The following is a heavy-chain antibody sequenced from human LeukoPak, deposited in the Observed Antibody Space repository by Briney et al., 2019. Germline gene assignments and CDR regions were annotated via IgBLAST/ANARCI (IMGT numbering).Heavy chain of an antibody. CDR2: ISGSGGST. V-gene: IGHV3-23*01. CDR1: GFTFSSYA. D-gene: IGHD2-2*03. J-gene: IGHJ4*02. Sequence: PGGSLRLSCAASGFTFSSYAMSWVRQAPGKGLEWVSAISGSGGSTYYADSVKGRFTISRDNPKNTLYLQMTSLRAEDTAVYYCAKDMDIVVVPAAIFDWGQGTLVTVSS. CDR3: AKDMDIVVVPAAIFD.